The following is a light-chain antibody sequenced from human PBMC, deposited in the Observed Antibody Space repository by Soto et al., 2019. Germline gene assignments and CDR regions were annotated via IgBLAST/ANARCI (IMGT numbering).Light chain of an antibody. J-gene: IGKJ2*01. Sequence: DIPMTQSPSSLSASVGDRVTISCRASQSIARFLNWYQQKPGKAPKLLIYASSTLQGGVPSSFSGSGSGTDFTLTISSLQPDDVATYFCQQSYSTPYPFGQGTKLDIK. CDR3: QQSYSTPYP. V-gene: IGKV1-39*01. CDR1: QSIARF. CDR2: ASS.